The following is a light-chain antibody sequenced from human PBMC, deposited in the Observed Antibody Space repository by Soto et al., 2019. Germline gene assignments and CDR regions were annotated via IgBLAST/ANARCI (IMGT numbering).Light chain of an antibody. Sequence: DIQRTQSPSNLSASVGYRVTITCRASQSISSWLAWYQQKTGKDTNLLIYDASNLESGVPSRFSGSGSGTEFTLTISSLQPDELATYDCQQYNSYQWTFGQGTKGDIK. CDR3: QQYNSYQWT. CDR2: DAS. CDR1: QSISSW. V-gene: IGKV1-5*01. J-gene: IGKJ1*01.